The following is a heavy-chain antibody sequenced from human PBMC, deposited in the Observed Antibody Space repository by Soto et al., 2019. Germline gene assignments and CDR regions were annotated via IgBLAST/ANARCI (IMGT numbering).Heavy chain of an antibody. D-gene: IGHD6-19*01. Sequence: GGSLRLSCVASGFTFSNYAMSWVRQAPGKGLEWVSGISASGRDTYYADSVKDRFTISRDSFKNTLYLQMNSLRAEDTGTYYCAKGKTSGWYYFDYWGQGALVTVTS. CDR1: GFTFSNYA. J-gene: IGHJ4*02. V-gene: IGHV3-23*01. CDR2: ISASGRDT. CDR3: AKGKTSGWYYFDY.